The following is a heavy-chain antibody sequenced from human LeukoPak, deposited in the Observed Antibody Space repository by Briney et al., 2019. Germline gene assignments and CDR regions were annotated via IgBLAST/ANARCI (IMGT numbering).Heavy chain of an antibody. CDR3: ARATAQIDY. J-gene: IGHJ4*02. CDR2: ISSSSSTI. CDR1: GFTFSNYN. Sequence: GGSLRLSCAASGFTFSNYNMNWVRQAPGKGLEWVSYISSSSSTIYYADSMKGRFTISRDNAKNSLYLQMNSLRAEDAAVYYCARATAQIDYWGQGTLVTVSS. D-gene: IGHD4-17*01. V-gene: IGHV3-48*01.